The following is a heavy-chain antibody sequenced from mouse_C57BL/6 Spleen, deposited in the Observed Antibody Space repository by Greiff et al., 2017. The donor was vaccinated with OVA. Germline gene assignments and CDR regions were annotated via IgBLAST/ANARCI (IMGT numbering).Heavy chain of an antibody. Sequence: EVQRVESGGGLVKPGGSLKLSCAASGFTFSDYGMPWVRQAPEKGLEWVAYISSGSSTIYYADTVKGRFTISRDNAKNTLFLQMTSLRSEDTAMYYCARGDYYGSSYDWYFDVWGTGTTVTVSS. V-gene: IGHV5-17*01. CDR1: GFTFSDYG. CDR2: ISSGSSTI. D-gene: IGHD1-1*01. CDR3: ARGDYYGSSYDWYFDV. J-gene: IGHJ1*03.